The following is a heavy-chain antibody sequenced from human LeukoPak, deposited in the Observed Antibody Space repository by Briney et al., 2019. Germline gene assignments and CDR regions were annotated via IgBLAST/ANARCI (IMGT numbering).Heavy chain of an antibody. J-gene: IGHJ4*02. CDR3: ARVGIDLDY. CDR1: GYTLTELS. D-gene: IGHD7-27*01. CDR2: FDPEDGET. Sequence: ASVKVSCKVSGYTLTELSMHWVRQAPGKGLVWMGGFDPEDGETIYAQKFQGRVTMTRNTSISTAYMELSRLRSEDTAVYYCARVGIDLDYWGQGTLVTVSS. V-gene: IGHV1-24*01.